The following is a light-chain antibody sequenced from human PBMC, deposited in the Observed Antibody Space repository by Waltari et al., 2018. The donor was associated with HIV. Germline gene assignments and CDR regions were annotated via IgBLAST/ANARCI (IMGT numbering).Light chain of an antibody. CDR1: SSNIGAGYD. CDR3: QSYDSSLSGPYV. Sequence: QSVLTQPPSVSGAPGQRVTISCTGSSSNIGAGYDVHWYQPLPGTAPKLLIYGNNNRPSGVPDRFSGSKSGTSASLAITGLQAEDEADYFCQSYDSSLSGPYVFGTGTKVTVL. J-gene: IGLJ1*01. CDR2: GNN. V-gene: IGLV1-40*01.